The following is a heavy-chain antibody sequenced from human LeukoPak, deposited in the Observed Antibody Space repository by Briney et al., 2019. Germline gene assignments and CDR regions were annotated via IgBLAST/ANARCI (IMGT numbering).Heavy chain of an antibody. CDR3: AGDSGRPGWNPAY. D-gene: IGHD3-10*01. J-gene: IGHJ4*02. V-gene: IGHV3-7*01. Sequence: SGGSLRLSCAASGFTFSSYWMSWVRQAPGKGLEWVANIKQDGSEKYYVDSVKGRFTISRDNAKNSLYLQMNNLRDDDTAVYYCAGDSGRPGWNPAYWGQGTPVTVSS. CDR2: IKQDGSEK. CDR1: GFTFSSYW.